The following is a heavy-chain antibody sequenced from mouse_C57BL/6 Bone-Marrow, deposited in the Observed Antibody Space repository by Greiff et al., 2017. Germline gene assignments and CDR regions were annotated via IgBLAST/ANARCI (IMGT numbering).Heavy chain of an antibody. Sequence: EVQRVESGGDLVKPGGSLKLSCAASGFTFSSYGMSWVRQTPDKRLEWVATISSGGSYTYYPDSVKGRFTISRDNAKNTLYLQMSRLKSENTAMYYCARHRYYYGSSYDYWGQGTTLTVSS. CDR1: GFTFSSYG. D-gene: IGHD1-1*01. V-gene: IGHV5-6*01. CDR2: ISSGGSYT. CDR3: ARHRYYYGSSYDY. J-gene: IGHJ2*01.